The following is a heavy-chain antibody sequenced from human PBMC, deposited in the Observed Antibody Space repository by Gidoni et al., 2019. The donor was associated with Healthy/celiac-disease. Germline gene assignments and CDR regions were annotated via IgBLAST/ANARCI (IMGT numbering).Heavy chain of an antibody. CDR3: ARVGYSYGSGTD. V-gene: IGHV3-21*01. J-gene: IGHJ4*02. CDR1: GFTFSSLS. D-gene: IGHD5-18*01. Sequence: EVQLVESGGGLVKPGGSLRLSCAASGFTFSSLSMNWVRRAPGKGLEWVSSISSSSSYIYYADSVKGRFTISRDNAKNSLYLQMNSLRAEDTAVYYCARVGYSYGSGTDWGQGTLVTVSS. CDR2: ISSSSSYI.